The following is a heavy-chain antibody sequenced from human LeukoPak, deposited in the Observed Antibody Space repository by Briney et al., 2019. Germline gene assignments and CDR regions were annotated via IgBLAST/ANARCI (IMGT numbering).Heavy chain of an antibody. CDR1: GGSFSGYY. CDR2: INHSGST. Sequence: PSETLSLTCAVSGGSFSGYYWSWIRQPPGKGLEWIGEINHSGSTNYNPSLKSRVTISVYTSKNQFSLKLRSVTAAGTAVYYCARGYISSSWYVYWGQGTLVTVSS. CDR3: ARGYISSSWYVY. V-gene: IGHV4-34*01. J-gene: IGHJ4*02. D-gene: IGHD6-13*01.